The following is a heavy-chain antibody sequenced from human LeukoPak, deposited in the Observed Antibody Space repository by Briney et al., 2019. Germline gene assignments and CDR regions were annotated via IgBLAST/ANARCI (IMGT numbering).Heavy chain of an antibody. CDR2: IWYDGSNK. CDR1: GIIFSDFG. J-gene: IGHJ3*01. Sequence: GGSLRLSCAASGIIFSDFGMRWVRQAPGKGLEWMAIIWYDGSNKYYADSVKGRFTISRDNSQSTMYLQMNSLRAEDTAVYYCAKATCSGASCFSDSRDAFDLWGQGTMVTVSS. D-gene: IGHD2-15*01. CDR3: AKATCSGASCFSDSRDAFDL. V-gene: IGHV3-33*06.